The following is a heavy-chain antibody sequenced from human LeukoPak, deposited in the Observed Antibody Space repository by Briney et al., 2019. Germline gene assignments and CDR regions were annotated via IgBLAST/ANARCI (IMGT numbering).Heavy chain of an antibody. J-gene: IGHJ4*02. D-gene: IGHD3-10*01. V-gene: IGHV4-39*01. Sequence: ASETLSLTCTVSGGSINTVTYYWGWIRQPPGKGLEWIGSIYYSGTTHNNASLEGRVTISVDTSKNQFSLRLTSVTAADTAVYYCASLRYYGSADWGQGTLVTVSS. CDR2: IYYSGTT. CDR3: ASLRYYGSAD. CDR1: GGSINTVTYY.